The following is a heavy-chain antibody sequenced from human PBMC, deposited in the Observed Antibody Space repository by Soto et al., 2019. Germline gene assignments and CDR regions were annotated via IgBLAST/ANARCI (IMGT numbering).Heavy chain of an antibody. D-gene: IGHD3-16*01. V-gene: IGHV5-10-1*01. CDR2: IDPSDSYT. CDR3: AQQYTSSSGEVFNSFDP. Sequence: PGESLKISCKASGNSFTSYWISWMRQMPGKGLEWMGRIDPSDSYTNYSPSFQGHVTFSADKSISTAYLQWSSLKASDTAIYYCAQQYTSSSGEVFNSFDPWGQGTLVTVS. J-gene: IGHJ5*02. CDR1: GNSFTSYW.